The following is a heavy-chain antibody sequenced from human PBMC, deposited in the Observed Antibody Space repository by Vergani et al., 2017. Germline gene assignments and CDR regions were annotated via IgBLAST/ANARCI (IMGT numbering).Heavy chain of an antibody. CDR2: IYYSGST. D-gene: IGHD4-17*01. J-gene: IGHJ4*02. CDR1: GGSISSYY. V-gene: IGHV4-59*01. CDR3: ARLYGDYVSPYYFDY. Sequence: QVQLQESGPGLVKPSKTLSLTCTVSGGSISSYYWSWIRQPPGKGLEWIGYIYYSGSTNYNPSLKSRVTISVDTSKNQFSLKLSSVTAADTAVYYCARLYGDYVSPYYFDYWGQGTLVTVSS.